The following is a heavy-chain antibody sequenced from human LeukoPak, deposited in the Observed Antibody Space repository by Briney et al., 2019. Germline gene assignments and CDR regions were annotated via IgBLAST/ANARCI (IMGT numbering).Heavy chain of an antibody. Sequence: PGGSLRLSCAASGFTFSDYYMSWIRQAPGKGLEWVSYISSSSSYTNYADSVKGRFTISRDNAKNSLYLQMNSLRAEDTAVYYCARVKGDYGDYHPVDYWGQGTLVTVSS. CDR1: GFTFSDYY. D-gene: IGHD4-17*01. CDR2: ISSSSSYT. V-gene: IGHV3-11*06. CDR3: ARVKGDYGDYHPVDY. J-gene: IGHJ4*02.